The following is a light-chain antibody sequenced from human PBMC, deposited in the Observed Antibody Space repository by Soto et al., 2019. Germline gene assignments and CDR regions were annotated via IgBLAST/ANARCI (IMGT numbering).Light chain of an antibody. CDR3: RPYNNWHPLT. CDR2: DAS. J-gene: IGKJ4*01. V-gene: IGKV3D-15*01. CDR1: QSVSIN. Sequence: EIVMTLSPGTLSVSPVEGANLSLSASQSVSINLAWYQARPGQAPRLLSYDASTRATGIPARFSGSGSGTEFTLTISSLQSKDFAVYDCRPYNNWHPLTSGGGTKV.